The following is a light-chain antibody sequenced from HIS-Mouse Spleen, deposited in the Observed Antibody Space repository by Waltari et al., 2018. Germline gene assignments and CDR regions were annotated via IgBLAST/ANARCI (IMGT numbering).Light chain of an antibody. CDR1: QSVSSY. J-gene: IGKJ4*01. CDR3: QQRSDWPLT. Sequence: EIVLTQSAATLSFSPRERATLSCRASQSVSSYLAWYQQKPGQAPRLLIYDASNRATGIPARFSGSGSGTDFTLTISSLEPEDFAVYYCQQRSDWPLTFGGGTKVEIE. CDR2: DAS. V-gene: IGKV3-11*01.